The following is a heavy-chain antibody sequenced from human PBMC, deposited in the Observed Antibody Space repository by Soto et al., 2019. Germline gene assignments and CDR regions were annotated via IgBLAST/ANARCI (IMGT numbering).Heavy chain of an antibody. Sequence: QVQLQESGPGLVKPSGTLSLTCAVSSGSISSSNWWSWVRQPPGKGLEWIGEIYHSGSTNYNPSLKSRVTISVDKSKNPFSLKLRSVTAADTAVYYCARVYYGDYEGNWFDPWGQGTLVTVSS. J-gene: IGHJ5*02. D-gene: IGHD4-17*01. CDR1: SGSISSSNW. V-gene: IGHV4-4*02. CDR2: IYHSGST. CDR3: ARVYYGDYEGNWFDP.